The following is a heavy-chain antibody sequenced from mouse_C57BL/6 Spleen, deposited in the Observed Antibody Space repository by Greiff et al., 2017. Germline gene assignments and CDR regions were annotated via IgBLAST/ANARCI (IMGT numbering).Heavy chain of an antibody. J-gene: IGHJ1*03. CDR3: AYGNYGRYFDV. D-gene: IGHD2-1*01. Sequence: EVKLLESGPGLVKPSQSLSLTCSVTGYSITSGYYWNWIRQFPGNKLEWMGYISYDGSNNYNPSLKNRISITRDTSKNQFFLKLNSVTTEDTATYYCAYGNYGRYFDVWGTGTTVTVSS. CDR2: ISYDGSN. V-gene: IGHV3-6*01. CDR1: GYSITSGYY.